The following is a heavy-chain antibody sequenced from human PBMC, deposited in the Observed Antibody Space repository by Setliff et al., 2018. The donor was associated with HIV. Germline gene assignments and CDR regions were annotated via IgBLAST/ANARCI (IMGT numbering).Heavy chain of an antibody. Sequence: SETLSLTCTVSGGSISPYYWSWVRQPPGKGLEWIGEIYHSGSTNYNPSLKSLVTLSLDTSKNQFSLNLTSVTAADAGHYYCARGGAIAEGDSFDFWSLGKVVTVSS. CDR1: GGSISPYY. J-gene: IGHJ3*01. CDR2: IYHSGST. V-gene: IGHV4-34*01. CDR3: ARGGAIAEGDSFDF. D-gene: IGHD3-16*01.